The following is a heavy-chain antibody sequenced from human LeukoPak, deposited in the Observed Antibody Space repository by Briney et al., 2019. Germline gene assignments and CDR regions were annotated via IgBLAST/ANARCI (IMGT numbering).Heavy chain of an antibody. D-gene: IGHD5-24*01. CDR3: ARESEMAKPGDI. CDR2: INPNSGGT. V-gene: IGHV1-2*02. CDR1: GYTFTGYY. Sequence: ASVKVSCKASGYTFTGYYMHWVRQAPGQGLEWMGWINPNSGGTNYAQKFQGRVTMTRDTSISTAYMELSRLRSDDTAVYYCARESEMAKPGDIWGQGTMVTVSS. J-gene: IGHJ3*02.